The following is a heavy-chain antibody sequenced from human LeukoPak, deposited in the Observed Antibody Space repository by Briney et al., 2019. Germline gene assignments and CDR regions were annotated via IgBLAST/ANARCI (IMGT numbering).Heavy chain of an antibody. D-gene: IGHD3-3*01. CDR1: GGSISSYY. J-gene: IGHJ3*02. V-gene: IGHV4-59*01. CDR2: IYYSGST. CDR3: ARDHGVYDFWSGYVVDAFDI. Sequence: RPSETLSLTCTVSGGSISSYYWSWIRQPPGKGLEWIGYIYYSGSTNYNPSLKSRVTISVDTSKNQFSLKLSSVTAADTAVYYCARDHGVYDFWSGYVVDAFDIWGQGTMVTVSS.